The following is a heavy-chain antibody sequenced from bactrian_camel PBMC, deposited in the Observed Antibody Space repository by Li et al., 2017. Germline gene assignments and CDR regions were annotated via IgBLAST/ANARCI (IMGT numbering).Heavy chain of an antibody. CDR3: AADVCPSRAGLGLRDASWYRY. CDR1: ESRDAYSTYY. D-gene: IGHD6*01. V-gene: IGHV3-3*01. Sequence: HVQLVESGGGSVQTGGSLKLSCSTSESRDAYSTYYMAWFRQAPGKEREGVAVIGDAGVTRYADAVKCRFTISKDNAKNTLYLQMNNLKPEDSATYYCAADVCPSRAGLGLRDASWYRYWGQGTQVTVS. J-gene: IGHJ4*01. CDR2: IGDAGVT.